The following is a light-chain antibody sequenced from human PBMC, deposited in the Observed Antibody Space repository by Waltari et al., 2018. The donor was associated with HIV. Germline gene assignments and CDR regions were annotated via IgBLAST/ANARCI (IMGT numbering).Light chain of an antibody. CDR1: SSNIGSNT. J-gene: IGLJ2*01. CDR3: ATWDDSLNGVV. CDR2: SNN. Sequence: QPLLTQPPSASATPGQRVTISCSGSSSNIGSNTINWYQQLPGTAPKLLIYSNNQRPSGVPDRVSGSKSGTSASLAISGLQSEDEADYYCATWDDSLNGVVFGGGTKLTVL. V-gene: IGLV1-44*01.